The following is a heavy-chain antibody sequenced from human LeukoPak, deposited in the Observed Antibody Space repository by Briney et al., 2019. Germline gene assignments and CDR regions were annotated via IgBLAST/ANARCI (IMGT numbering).Heavy chain of an antibody. J-gene: IGHJ3*01. CDR3: AKSGSG. Sequence: GGSLRLSCEASGFTFNNFGMHWVRQAPGKGLEWVAFIGYDESKKYYAESVKGRFTISRDNAKNSLYLQMNSLRAEDTALYYCAKSGSGWGQGTMVTVSS. CDR2: IGYDESKK. D-gene: IGHD3-10*01. CDR1: GFTFNNFG. V-gene: IGHV3-30*02.